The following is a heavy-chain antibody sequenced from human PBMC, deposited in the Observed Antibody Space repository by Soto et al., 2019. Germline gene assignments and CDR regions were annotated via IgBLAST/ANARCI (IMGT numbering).Heavy chain of an antibody. CDR2: IVVGSGNT. D-gene: IGHD3-10*01. CDR1: GFTFTSSA. V-gene: IGHV1-58*01. Sequence: SVKVSCKASGFTFTSSAVQWVRQARGQRLEWIGWIVVGSGNTNYAQKFQERVTTTRDMSTSTACMELSSLRSEDTAVYYCAAVYGSGSLGYWGQGTLVTVSS. J-gene: IGHJ4*02. CDR3: AAVYGSGSLGY.